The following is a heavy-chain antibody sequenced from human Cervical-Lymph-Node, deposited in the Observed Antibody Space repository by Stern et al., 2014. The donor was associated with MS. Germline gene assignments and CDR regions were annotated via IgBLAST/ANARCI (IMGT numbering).Heavy chain of an antibody. D-gene: IGHD2-2*01. J-gene: IGHJ4*02. CDR1: GFTFSSYG. CDR2: IWYDGSNK. Sequence: DQLVESGGGVVQPGRSLRLACAASGFTFSSYGMHWVRQAPDKGLEWVAVIWYDGSNKYYAESVKGRFTISRDNSKNTLYLQMNSLRAEDTAVYYCARDSSKGGSNYWGQGTLVTVSS. CDR3: ARDSSKGGSNY. V-gene: IGHV3-33*01.